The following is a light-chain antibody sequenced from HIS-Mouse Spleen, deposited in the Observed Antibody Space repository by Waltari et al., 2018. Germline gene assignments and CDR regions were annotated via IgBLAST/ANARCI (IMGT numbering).Light chain of an antibody. CDR3: SSYTSSSTEV. J-gene: IGLJ2*01. CDR2: DVS. V-gene: IGLV2-14*03. CDR1: SSDVGGYNY. Sequence: QSALTQPASVSGSPGQSLTISCTVTSSDVGGYNYVSWYQPHPGKAPKLMIYDVSNRPSGVSNRFSGSKSGNTASLTISGLQAEDEADYYCSSYTSSSTEVFGGGTKLTVL.